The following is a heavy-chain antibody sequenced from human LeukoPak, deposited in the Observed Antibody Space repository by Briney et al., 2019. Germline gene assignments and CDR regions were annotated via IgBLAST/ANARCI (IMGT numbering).Heavy chain of an antibody. J-gene: IGHJ4*02. Sequence: GGSLRLSCAASGFTFSSYWMSWVRQAPGKGLEWVANIKQDGSEKYYVDSVKGRFTISRDTSKNTLYLQMNSLRAEDTAVYYCARDRPYCSSTSCPSSLDYWGQGTLVTVSS. D-gene: IGHD2-2*01. CDR2: IKQDGSEK. CDR1: GFTFSSYW. CDR3: ARDRPYCSSTSCPSSLDY. V-gene: IGHV3-7*01.